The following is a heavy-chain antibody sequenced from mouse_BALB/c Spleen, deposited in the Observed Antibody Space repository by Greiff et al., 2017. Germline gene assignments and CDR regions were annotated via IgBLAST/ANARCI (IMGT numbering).Heavy chain of an antibody. V-gene: IGHV1-7*01. CDR1: GYTFTSYW. CDR2: INPSTGYT. D-gene: IGHD2-1*01. Sequence: VKLQESGAELAKPGASVKMSCKASGYTFTSYWMHWVKQRPGQGLEWIGYINPSTGYTEYNQKFKDKATLTADKSSSTAYMQLSSLTSEDSAVYYCARGNQNAMDYWGQGTTLTVSS. CDR3: ARGNQNAMDY. J-gene: IGHJ2*01.